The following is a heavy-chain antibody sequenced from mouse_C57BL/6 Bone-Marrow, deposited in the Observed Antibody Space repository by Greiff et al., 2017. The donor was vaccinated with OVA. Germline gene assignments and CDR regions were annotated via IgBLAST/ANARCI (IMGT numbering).Heavy chain of an antibody. Sequence: VQLQQSGAELVRPGASVKLSCTASGFNIKDDYMHWVKQRPEQGLEWIGWIDPVNGDTVYASKFQGKATITADTSSNTAYLQLSSLTSEETAVYYCTYSNFDYWGQGTTLTVSS. D-gene: IGHD2-5*01. CDR1: GFNIKDDY. CDR2: IDPVNGDT. V-gene: IGHV14-4*01. CDR3: TYSNFDY. J-gene: IGHJ2*01.